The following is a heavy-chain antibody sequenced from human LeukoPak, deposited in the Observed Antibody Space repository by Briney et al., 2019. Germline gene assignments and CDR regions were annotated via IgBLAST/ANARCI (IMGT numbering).Heavy chain of an antibody. CDR3: AKGGEQWLVFDWFDP. Sequence: GGSLRLSCAASGFTFSSYAMSWVRQAPGKGLEWVSAISGSGGSTYYADSVKGRFTISRDNSKNTLYLQMNSLRAEDTAVYYCAKGGEQWLVFDWFDPWGQGTLVTVSS. D-gene: IGHD6-19*01. J-gene: IGHJ5*02. V-gene: IGHV3-23*01. CDR2: ISGSGGST. CDR1: GFTFSSYA.